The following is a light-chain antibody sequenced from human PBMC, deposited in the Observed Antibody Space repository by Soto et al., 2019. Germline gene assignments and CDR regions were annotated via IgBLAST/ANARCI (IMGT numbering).Light chain of an antibody. CDR1: SSDVGTYNY. Sequence: QSVLTQPRSVSGSPGQSVTISCAGTSSDVGTYNYVSWYQQHPGKAPKLVISDVSRRPSGVPDRFSGSKSGNTASLTISGLQAEDEADYYCCSYAGSYINYFFXTGTKVTVL. CDR3: CSYAGSYINYF. V-gene: IGLV2-11*01. J-gene: IGLJ1*01. CDR2: DVS.